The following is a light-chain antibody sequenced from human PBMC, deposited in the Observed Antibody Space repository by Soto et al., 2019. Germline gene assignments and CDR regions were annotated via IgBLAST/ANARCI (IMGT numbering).Light chain of an antibody. CDR3: QQSYNTPPWT. CDR1: QTISSY. CDR2: AAS. V-gene: IGKV1-39*01. J-gene: IGKJ1*01. Sequence: DIQMTQSPSSLAAAVGDRVSITCRASQTISSYLNWYQHKPGEAPKLPIYAASFLESGVPSRFSGSGSGTDFTLTITSVQPEDFATYYCQQSYNTPPWTFGQGTKVDIK.